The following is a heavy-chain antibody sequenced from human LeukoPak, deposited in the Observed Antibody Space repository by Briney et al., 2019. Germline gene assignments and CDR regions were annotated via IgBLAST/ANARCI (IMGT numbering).Heavy chain of an antibody. CDR1: GFTFSSYA. Sequence: PGGSLRLSCAASGFTFSSYAMSWVRQAPGKGLVWVSRINSDGSSTSYADSVKGRFTISRDNAKNTLYLQMNSLRAEDTAVYYCASQVTDFWSGYFGAFDIWGQGTMVTVSS. CDR2: INSDGSST. D-gene: IGHD3-3*01. CDR3: ASQVTDFWSGYFGAFDI. J-gene: IGHJ3*02. V-gene: IGHV3-74*01.